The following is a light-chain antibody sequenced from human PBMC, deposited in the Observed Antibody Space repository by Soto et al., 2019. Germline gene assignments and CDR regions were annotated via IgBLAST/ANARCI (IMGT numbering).Light chain of an antibody. CDR1: SSDVGAYNF. Sequence: QSVLTQPASVSGSPGQSITISCTGTSSDVGAYNFVSWHQQHPGEAPKLMIYNVYDRPSGISYRFSGSKSGNTASLTISGLQGEDEADYYCSAYTVSRTYVFGTGTKVTGL. CDR3: SAYTVSRTYV. V-gene: IGLV2-14*03. J-gene: IGLJ1*01. CDR2: NVY.